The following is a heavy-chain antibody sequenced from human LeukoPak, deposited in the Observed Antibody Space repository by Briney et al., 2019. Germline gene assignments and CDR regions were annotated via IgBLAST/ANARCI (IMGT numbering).Heavy chain of an antibody. CDR2: IKQDGSEK. J-gene: IGHJ4*02. CDR3: ARGGDYLDF. V-gene: IGHV3-7*05. CDR1: GFTFSIYW. Sequence: GGSLRLSCAASGFTFSIYWMSWVRQAPGKGLEWVANIKQDGSEKYYVDSVKGRFTISRDNANNSLYLQVNSLRAEDTAVYYCARGGDYLDFWGQGTLVTVSS.